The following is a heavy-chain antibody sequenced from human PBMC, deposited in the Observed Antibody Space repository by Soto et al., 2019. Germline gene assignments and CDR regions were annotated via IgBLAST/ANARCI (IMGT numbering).Heavy chain of an antibody. D-gene: IGHD3-3*01. J-gene: IGHJ5*02. CDR1: GGYFSANY. V-gene: IGHV4-34*02. CDR3: ATGGLFSS. CDR2: INHRGYT. Sequence: QVRLQQWGAGLLKPSQTLSLTCGISGGYFSANYWSWIRQAPGKGPEWLGEINHRGYTDYNPSLQSRVTISADTSKNQFSLNLSSVTAADTAVYYCATGGLFSSWGQGTLVTVSS.